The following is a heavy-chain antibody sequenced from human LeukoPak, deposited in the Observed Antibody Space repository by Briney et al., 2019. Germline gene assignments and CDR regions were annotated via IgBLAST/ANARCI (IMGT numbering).Heavy chain of an antibody. J-gene: IGHJ4*02. V-gene: IGHV3-23*01. CDR3: AKRGVVIRAVLVVGFHKEAYYFDS. D-gene: IGHD2-15*01. Sequence: GGSLRLSCVVSGITLSNYGMSWVRQAPGKGLEWVAGISDRDGSTNYADSVKGRFTISRDNPKNTLYLQMNSLRSEDTAVYFCAKRGVVIRAVLVVGFHKEAYYFDSWGQGAQVTVSS. CDR2: ISDRDGST. CDR1: GITLSNYG.